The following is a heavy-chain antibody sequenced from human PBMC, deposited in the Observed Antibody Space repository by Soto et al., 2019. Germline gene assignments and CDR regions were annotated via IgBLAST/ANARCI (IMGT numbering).Heavy chain of an antibody. CDR2: INPSGGST. Sequence: ASVKVSCKASVYTYTSYYMHWVRPDPGQGLEWMGIINPSGGSTSYAQKFQGRVTMTRDTSTSTVYMELSSLRSEDTAVYYCARGGAFNCTNGVCHLYYYYYGMDVWGQGTTVTVSS. V-gene: IGHV1-46*01. J-gene: IGHJ6*02. D-gene: IGHD2-8*01. CDR3: ARGGAFNCTNGVCHLYYYYYGMDV. CDR1: VYTYTSYY.